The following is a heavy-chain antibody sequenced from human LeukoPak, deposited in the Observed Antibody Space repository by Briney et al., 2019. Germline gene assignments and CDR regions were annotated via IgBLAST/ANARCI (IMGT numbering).Heavy chain of an antibody. D-gene: IGHD3-22*01. CDR3: AGGGDSGGYYYPMFNY. Sequence: SETLSLTCAVYGGSFSGYYWSWIRQPPGKGLEWIGEINHSGSTNYNPSLKSRVTISVDTSKNQFSLKLSSVTAADTAVYYCAGGGDSGGYYYPMFNYWGQGTLVTVSS. V-gene: IGHV4-34*01. CDR1: GGSFSGYY. CDR2: INHSGST. J-gene: IGHJ4*02.